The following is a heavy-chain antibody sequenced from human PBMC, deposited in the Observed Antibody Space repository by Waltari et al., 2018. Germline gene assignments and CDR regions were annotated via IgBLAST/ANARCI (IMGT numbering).Heavy chain of an antibody. CDR3: ATMINYDYGMDV. Sequence: QVQLQESGPGLVKPSETLSLTCAVSGYSISSGYYWGWIRQPPGKGLEWIGSIYHSGSTYYNPSLKSRVTISVDTSKNQFSPKLSSVTAADTAVYYCATMINYDYGMDVWGQGTTVTVSS. CDR1: GYSISSGYY. D-gene: IGHD3-3*01. J-gene: IGHJ6*02. V-gene: IGHV4-38-2*01. CDR2: IYHSGST.